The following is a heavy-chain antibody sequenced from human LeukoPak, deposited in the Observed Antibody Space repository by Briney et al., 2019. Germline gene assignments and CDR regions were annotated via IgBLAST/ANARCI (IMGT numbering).Heavy chain of an antibody. J-gene: IGHJ1*01. V-gene: IGHV4-38-2*01. D-gene: IGHD4-11*01. CDR1: VYCISSRYY. CDR3: YAMMTTVRLFQH. CDR2: IYHSGST. Sequence: SETLSLTCAVCVYCISSRYYLGSTRHPPGEWLEWMGSIYHSGSTYYNPSLKSRVTISVDTSKKQFSLKVSSVTAADTAVYWCYAMMTTVRLFQHWGQGTLVTVSS.